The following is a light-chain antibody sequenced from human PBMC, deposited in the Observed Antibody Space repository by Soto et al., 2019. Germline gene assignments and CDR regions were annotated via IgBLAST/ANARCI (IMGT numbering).Light chain of an antibody. CDR2: RAS. Sequence: IVMTQSPDSLAVFLGERATINCKSSHGVLYSSNNTKYLALNRKKPGPPPKLLIYRASTRESGVPVRYRGSGSGTDFTLSISSLQAEDVAVYDCQQYYRHGTIGQRTKVQIK. V-gene: IGKV4-1*01. CDR3: QQYYRHGT. CDR1: HGVLYSSNNTKY. J-gene: IGKJ1*01.